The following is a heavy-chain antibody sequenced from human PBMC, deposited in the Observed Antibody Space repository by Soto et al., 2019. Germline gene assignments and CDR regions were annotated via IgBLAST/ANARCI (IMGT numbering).Heavy chain of an antibody. CDR2: ITKSSRTI. Sequence: EVQLVESGGGLVQPGVSLRLSCAASGFTFSTYSMNWVRQAPGKGLDWISYITKSSRTIYYADSVKGRFTISRDNAKHSLYPQMNTLRAEDTAVYYCTRDHGYGYGMDVWGQGTTVTVSS. V-gene: IGHV3-48*01. CDR1: GFTFSTYS. J-gene: IGHJ6*02. CDR3: TRDHGYGYGMDV. D-gene: IGHD5-12*01.